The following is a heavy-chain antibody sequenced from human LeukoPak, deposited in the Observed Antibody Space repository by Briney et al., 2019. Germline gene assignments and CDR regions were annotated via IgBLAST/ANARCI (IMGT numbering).Heavy chain of an antibody. Sequence: PSETLSLTCTVSGGSISSSSYYWGWIRQPPGKGLEWIGSIYYSGSTYYNPSLKSRVTISVDTSKNQFSLKLSSVTAADTAVDYCAREYCSGGSCYYYYYMDVWGKGTTVTVSS. V-gene: IGHV4-39*02. J-gene: IGHJ6*03. CDR3: AREYCSGGSCYYYYYMDV. CDR1: GGSISSSSYY. D-gene: IGHD2-15*01. CDR2: IYYSGST.